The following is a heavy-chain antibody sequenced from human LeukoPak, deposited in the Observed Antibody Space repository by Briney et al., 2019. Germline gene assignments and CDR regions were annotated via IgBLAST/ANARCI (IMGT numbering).Heavy chain of an antibody. Sequence: KPSETLSLTCAVYGGSFSGYYWSWIRQPPGKGLEWIGEINHSGSTNYNPSLKSRVTISVDTSKNQFSLKLSSVTAADTAVYYCARSSNSYGYVFKSWGQGTLVTVSS. D-gene: IGHD5-18*01. CDR2: INHSGST. J-gene: IGHJ4*02. CDR1: GGSFSGYY. CDR3: ARSSNSYGYVFKS. V-gene: IGHV4-34*01.